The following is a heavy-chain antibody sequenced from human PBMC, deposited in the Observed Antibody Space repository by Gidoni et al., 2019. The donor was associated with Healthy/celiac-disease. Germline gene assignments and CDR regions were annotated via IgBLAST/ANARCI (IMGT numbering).Heavy chain of an antibody. V-gene: IGHV5-51*01. CDR2: IYPGYSDT. Sequence: EVQLVQSGAEVKKPGESLKISCKGSGYSFTSYWIGWVRQMPGKGLEWMGIIYPGYSDTRYSPSFQGQVTISADKSISTAYLQWSSLKASDTAMYYCARIHTYYYDSSGYSEKFDPWGQGTLVTVSS. J-gene: IGHJ5*02. CDR3: ARIHTYYYDSSGYSEKFDP. D-gene: IGHD3-22*01. CDR1: GYSFTSYW.